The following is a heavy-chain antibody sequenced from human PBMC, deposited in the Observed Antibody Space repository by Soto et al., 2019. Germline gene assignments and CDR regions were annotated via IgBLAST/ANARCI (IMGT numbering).Heavy chain of an antibody. D-gene: IGHD3-9*01. J-gene: IGHJ5*02. V-gene: IGHV1-18*04. CDR2: VKVDSGYT. CDR1: GYPFIKYG. CDR3: ATSYDTGFDP. Sequence: QLQLVQSAAEVKKPGASVRVSCKAYGYPFIKYGISWIRQAPEQGLEWMGWVKVDSGYTNYAQKFQGRVTMTADTSSETAFMELRSLRLDDTAVYFCATSYDTGFDPWGQGNLVSVSS.